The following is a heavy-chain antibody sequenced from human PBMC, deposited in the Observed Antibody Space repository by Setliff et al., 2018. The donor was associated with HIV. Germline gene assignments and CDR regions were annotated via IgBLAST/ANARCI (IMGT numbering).Heavy chain of an antibody. J-gene: IGHJ4*02. CDR3: ARRRASSYKGTDY. Sequence: SETLSLTCAVYGGSFSGYYWSWIRQPPGKGLEWIGEINHSGSTNYHPSLKSRVTISVDTSKNQFSLKLSSVTAADTAVYYCARRRASSYKGTDYWGQGTLVTVSS. CDR2: INHSGST. CDR1: GGSFSGYY. D-gene: IGHD2-15*01. V-gene: IGHV4-34*01.